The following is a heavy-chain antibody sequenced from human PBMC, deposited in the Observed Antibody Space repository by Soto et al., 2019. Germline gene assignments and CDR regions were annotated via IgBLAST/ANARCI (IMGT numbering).Heavy chain of an antibody. CDR1: GGSISSGGYS. CDR2: IYHSGST. J-gene: IGHJ5*02. V-gene: IGHV4-30-2*01. CDR3: ARVSCRSSTSCQTTKYNWFDP. Sequence: PSETLSLTCAVSGGSISSGGYSWSWIRQPPGKGLEWIGYIYHSGSTYYNPSLKSRVTISVDRSKNQFSLKLSSVTAADTAVYYCARVSCRSSTSCQTTKYNWFDPWGQGTLVTVSS. D-gene: IGHD2-2*01.